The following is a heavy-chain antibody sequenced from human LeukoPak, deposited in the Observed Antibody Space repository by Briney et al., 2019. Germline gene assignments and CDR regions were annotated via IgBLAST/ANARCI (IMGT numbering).Heavy chain of an antibody. D-gene: IGHD3-22*01. CDR3: ARDFFHSSESRPFDY. J-gene: IGHJ4*02. V-gene: IGHV3-30*03. CDR1: GFTFSRHG. CDR2: ISNDGSRK. Sequence: PGRSLRLSCAPSGFTFSRHGMHWVRQAPGKGLEWVAIISNDGSRKYYAHSVEGRFTISRDNSKNTLYLQMDSLRVEDTAVYYCARDFFHSSESRPFDYWGQGTLVTVSS.